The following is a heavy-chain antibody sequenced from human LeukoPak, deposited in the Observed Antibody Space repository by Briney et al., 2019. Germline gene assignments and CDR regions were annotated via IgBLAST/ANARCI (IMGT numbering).Heavy chain of an antibody. CDR3: ARDDAFDI. V-gene: IGHV3-74*01. Sequence: PGGSLRLSCAASGFTFRSYWMHWVRQAPGKGLVWVSRITSDGSNTIYADSVKGRFSISRDNAKNTLYLQMNSLRAEDTAVYYCARDDAFDIWGQGTMVTVSS. J-gene: IGHJ3*02. CDR1: GFTFRSYW. CDR2: ITSDGSNT.